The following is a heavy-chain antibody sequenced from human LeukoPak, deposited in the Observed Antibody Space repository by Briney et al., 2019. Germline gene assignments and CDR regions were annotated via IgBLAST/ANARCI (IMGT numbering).Heavy chain of an antibody. Sequence: SVKVSCKTSGGTFSTYAISWVRQAPGQGLEWMGGIIPIFGTGNYAQKFQGRVTITADESTSTAYMELSSLRSEDTAVYYCARGLGDSSGYYYSDNWGRGTLVTVSS. D-gene: IGHD3-22*01. CDR2: IIPIFGTG. V-gene: IGHV1-69*13. CDR3: ARGLGDSSGYYYSDN. J-gene: IGHJ4*02. CDR1: GGTFSTYA.